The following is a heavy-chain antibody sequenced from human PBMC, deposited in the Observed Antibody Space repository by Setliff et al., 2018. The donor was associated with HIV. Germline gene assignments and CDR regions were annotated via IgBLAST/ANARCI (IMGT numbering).Heavy chain of an antibody. Sequence: PGGSLRLSCAASGFTFSSYAMSWVRQAPGKGLEWVSAISGSGGSTYYADSVKGRFTISRDNSKNTLYLQMNSLRAEDTAVYYCAKDRHRIPATAIESVFDYWGQGTLVTVSS. V-gene: IGHV3-23*01. J-gene: IGHJ4*02. D-gene: IGHD2-2*02. CDR2: ISGSGGST. CDR1: GFTFSSYA. CDR3: AKDRHRIPATAIESVFDY.